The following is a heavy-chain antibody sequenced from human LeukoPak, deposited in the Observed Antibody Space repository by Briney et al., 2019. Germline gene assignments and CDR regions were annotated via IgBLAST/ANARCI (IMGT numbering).Heavy chain of an antibody. V-gene: IGHV3-74*01. J-gene: IGHJ4*02. CDR1: GFTFNSYS. CDR2: IDTEGNTI. Sequence: PGGSLRLSCAASGFTFNSYSMNWVRQAPGKGLVWVSRIDTEGNTINYADSVKGRFTITRDNAGDTLYLQMNSLRAEDTGVYYCATDLSGRHDYWGQGTLVTVSS. D-gene: IGHD5-12*01. CDR3: ATDLSGRHDY.